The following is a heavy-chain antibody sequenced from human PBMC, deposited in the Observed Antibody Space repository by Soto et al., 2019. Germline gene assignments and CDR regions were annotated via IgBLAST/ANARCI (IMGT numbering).Heavy chain of an antibody. V-gene: IGHV3-53*01. D-gene: IGHD2-21*01. CDR3: ASHLVSRGYYYYYGMDV. CDR2: IYSGGST. CDR1: GFTVSSNY. J-gene: IGHJ6*04. Sequence: GGSLRLSCAASGFTVSSNYMSWVRQAPGKGLEWVSVIYSGGSTYYADSVKGRFTISRDNSKNTLYPQMNSLRAEDTAVYYCASHLVSRGYYYYYGMDVWGKGTTVTVSS.